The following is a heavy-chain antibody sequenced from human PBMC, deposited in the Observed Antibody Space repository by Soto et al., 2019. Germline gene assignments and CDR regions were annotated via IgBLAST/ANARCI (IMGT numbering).Heavy chain of an antibody. D-gene: IGHD2-2*01. V-gene: IGHV3-15*07. CDR3: TTVGTYCSSTSCYSYYYYGMDV. Sequence: EVQLVESGGGLVKPGGSLRLSCAASGFTFSNAWMNWVRQAPGKGLEWVGRIKSKTDGGTTDYAAPVKGRFTISRDDSKHTLYLQMNSLKTEDTAVYYCTTVGTYCSSTSCYSYYYYGMDVWGQGTTVTVSS. CDR2: IKSKTDGGTT. CDR1: GFTFSNAW. J-gene: IGHJ6*02.